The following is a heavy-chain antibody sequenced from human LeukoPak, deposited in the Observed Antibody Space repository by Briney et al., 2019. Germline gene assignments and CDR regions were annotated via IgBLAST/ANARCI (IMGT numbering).Heavy chain of an antibody. CDR2: IKNDGST. Sequence: GGSLRLSCAASGFTFSSYWMHWVRQIPGKGLVWVSRIKNDGSTIYADSVKGRFTISRDNAKNTVYLQMNSLRAEDTAMYYCARAVTYFYGSVTYDWFDLWGQGTLVTVSS. CDR3: ARAVTYFYGSVTYDWFDL. D-gene: IGHD3-10*01. J-gene: IGHJ5*02. V-gene: IGHV3-74*01. CDR1: GFTFSSYW.